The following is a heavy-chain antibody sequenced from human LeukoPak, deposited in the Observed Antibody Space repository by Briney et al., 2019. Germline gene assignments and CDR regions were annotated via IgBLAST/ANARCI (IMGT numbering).Heavy chain of an antibody. J-gene: IGHJ3*02. CDR3: AKDSIRGLSTSDAFDI. CDR2: ISSSGGST. CDR1: GFTFSSYA. V-gene: IGHV3-23*01. Sequence: PGGSLRLSCAASGFTFSSYAMSWVRQAPGKGLEWVSAISSSGGSTYYADSVKGRFNKPRDKSKYTLYLQMNSLRAEDTAVYYCAKDSIRGLSTSDAFDIWGQGTMVTDSS. D-gene: IGHD2-8*02.